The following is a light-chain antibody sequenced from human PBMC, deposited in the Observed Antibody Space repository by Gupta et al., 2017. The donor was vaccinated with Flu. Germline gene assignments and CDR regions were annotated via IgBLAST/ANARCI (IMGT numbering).Light chain of an antibody. CDR2: DVS. CDR1: SSDVGRSDS. V-gene: IGLV2-14*01. J-gene: IGLJ1*01. Sequence: SALPQPASVSGSPGQSITISCTGTSSDVGRSDSVSWYQQHPGKAPKLIIYDVSNRPSGVSSRFSGSKSGNTASLTISGLEAEDETDYYCSSYTSTNTFYVFGPGTKVTVL. CDR3: SSYTSTNTFYV.